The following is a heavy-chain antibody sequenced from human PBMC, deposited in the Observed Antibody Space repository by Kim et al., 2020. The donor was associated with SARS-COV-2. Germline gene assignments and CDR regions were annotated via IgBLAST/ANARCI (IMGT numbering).Heavy chain of an antibody. CDR3: ARGRGHGYNYNAEYFQH. D-gene: IGHD1-1*01. CDR1: GFTFSSYS. CDR2: ISSSSSTI. V-gene: IGHV3-48*04. Sequence: GGSLRLSCAASGFTFSSYSMNWVRQAPGKGLEWVSYISSSSSTIYYADSVKGRFTISRDNAKNSLYLQMNSLRAEDTAVYYCARGRGHGYNYNAEYFQHWGQGTLVTVSS. J-gene: IGHJ1*01.